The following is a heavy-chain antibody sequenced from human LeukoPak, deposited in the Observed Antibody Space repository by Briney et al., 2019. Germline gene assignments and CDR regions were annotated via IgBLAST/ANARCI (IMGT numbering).Heavy chain of an antibody. CDR3: AKDQAHGYTYSYAFDM. CDR1: GYTFTGYY. Sequence: ASVNVSCQASGYTFTGYYMHWVRQTPGQGLEWMGWINPNSGGTNYAQKFQGRVTMTRDTSISTAYLELSRLGSDDSALYYCAKDQAHGYTYSYAFDMWGQGTMVTVSS. D-gene: IGHD5-12*01. V-gene: IGHV1-2*02. J-gene: IGHJ3*02. CDR2: INPNSGGT.